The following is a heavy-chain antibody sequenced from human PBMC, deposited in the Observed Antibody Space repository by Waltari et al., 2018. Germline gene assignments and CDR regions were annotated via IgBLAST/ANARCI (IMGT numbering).Heavy chain of an antibody. J-gene: IGHJ4*02. D-gene: IGHD3-10*01. CDR3: ARGFREFRISGGGNY. CDR1: GFTFSSYA. CDR2: IAYDGVNK. Sequence: QVQLVESGGGVVQPGRSLRLSCAASGFTFSSYAMHWVRQAPGKGLEWVAVIAYDGVNKECADPVKGRFTISRDNSKNTLYLQMNSLRAEDTAVYYCARGFREFRISGGGNYWGQGTLVTVSS. V-gene: IGHV3-30-3*01.